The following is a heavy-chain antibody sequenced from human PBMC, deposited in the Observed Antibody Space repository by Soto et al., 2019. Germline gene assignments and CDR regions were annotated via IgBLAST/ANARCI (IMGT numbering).Heavy chain of an antibody. J-gene: IGHJ4*02. CDR1: GFTVTISA. CDR2: IVVGSGNT. V-gene: IGHV1-58*01. D-gene: IGHD2-8*01. CDR3: AADGSGDGYGV. Sequence: GASVKVSSTSSGFTVTISAVHGVLQARGQRLEWIGWIVVGSGNTNYAQKFQERVTITRDMSTSTAYMELSSLRSEDTAVYYCAADGSGDGYGVWGQGTLVTVSS.